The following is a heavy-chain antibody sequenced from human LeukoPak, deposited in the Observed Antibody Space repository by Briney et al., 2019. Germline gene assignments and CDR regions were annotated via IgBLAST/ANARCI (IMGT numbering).Heavy chain of an antibody. J-gene: IGHJ6*02. CDR2: IYYSGST. D-gene: IGHD3-22*01. CDR3: ARAGVYDSSGYYTLSFYYYYGMDV. Sequence: PSGTLSLTCTVSGGSISSYYWSWIRQPPGKGLEWMGYIYYSGSTNYNPSLKSRVTISVDTSKNQFSLKLSSVTAADTAVYYCARAGVYDSSGYYTLSFYYYYGMDVWGQGTTVTVSS. V-gene: IGHV4-59*01. CDR1: GGSISSYY.